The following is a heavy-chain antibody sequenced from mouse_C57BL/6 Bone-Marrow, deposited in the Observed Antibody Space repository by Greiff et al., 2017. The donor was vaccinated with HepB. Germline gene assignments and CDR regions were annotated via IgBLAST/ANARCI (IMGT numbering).Heavy chain of an antibody. Sequence: EVHLVESGPGLVKPSQSLSLTCSVTGYSITSGYYWNWIRQFPGNKLEWMGYISYDGSNNYNPSLKNRISITRDTSKNQFFLKLNSVTTEDTATYYCARGGDYYGSSYAWFAYWGQGTLVTVSA. J-gene: IGHJ3*01. V-gene: IGHV3-6*01. CDR1: GYSITSGYY. CDR2: ISYDGSN. CDR3: ARGGDYYGSSYAWFAY. D-gene: IGHD1-1*01.